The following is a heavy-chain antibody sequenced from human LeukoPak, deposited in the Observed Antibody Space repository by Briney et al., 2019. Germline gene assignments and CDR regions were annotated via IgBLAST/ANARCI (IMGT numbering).Heavy chain of an antibody. CDR2: IEQDGSEK. CDR1: GFTFSSYA. D-gene: IGHD2-2*01. J-gene: IGHJ4*02. V-gene: IGHV3-7*01. Sequence: PGGSLRLSCAASGFTFSSYAMSWVRQAPGKGLERVANIEQDGSEKYYVDSVKGRFTISRDNAKNSLYLQVNSLRAEDTAVYYCARARLSSTWYRTLHFDYWGQGTLVTVSS. CDR3: ARARLSSTWYRTLHFDY.